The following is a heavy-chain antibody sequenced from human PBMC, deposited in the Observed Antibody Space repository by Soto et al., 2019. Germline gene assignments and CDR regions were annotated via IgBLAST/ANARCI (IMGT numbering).Heavy chain of an antibody. J-gene: IGHJ3*02. V-gene: IGHV3-23*01. CDR2: ISGSGGST. CDR3: AKTWSGEWLFLGADAFDI. D-gene: IGHD3-3*01. Sequence: EVQLLESGGGLVQPGGSLRLSCAASGFTFSSYAMSWVRQAPGKGLEWVSAISGSGGSTYYADSVKGRFTISRDNSKNQLYQQNNSLKAEDTAVYYCAKTWSGEWLFLGADAFDIWGQGTMVTVSS. CDR1: GFTFSSYA.